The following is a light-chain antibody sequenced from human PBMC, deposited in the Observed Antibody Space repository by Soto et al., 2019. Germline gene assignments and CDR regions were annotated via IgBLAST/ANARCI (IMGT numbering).Light chain of an antibody. CDR1: QSVSSN. Sequence: EIVMTQSPATLSVYPWERATLSCRASQSVSSNLAWYQQKPGQAPRLLIYGASTRATAIPARFSGSGSGTEFTLTISSLQSEDFAVYYCQQYNYWPPWTFGQGTKVDIK. CDR3: QQYNYWPPWT. V-gene: IGKV3-15*01. CDR2: GAS. J-gene: IGKJ1*01.